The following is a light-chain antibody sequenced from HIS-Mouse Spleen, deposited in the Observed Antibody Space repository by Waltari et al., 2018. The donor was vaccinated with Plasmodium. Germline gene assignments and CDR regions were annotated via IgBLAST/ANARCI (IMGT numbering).Light chain of an antibody. CDR3: CSYAGSSSYV. CDR2: EGS. J-gene: IGLJ1*01. CDR1: SSDVGSYNL. Sequence: QSALTQPASVSGSPGQSITISCTGTSSDVGSYNLVSWYQQHPGKAPTLMFYEGSKRPSVVSNRFSGCKSGNTASLTISGLQAEDQAAYYCCSYAGSSSYVFGTGTKVTVL. V-gene: IGLV2-23*01.